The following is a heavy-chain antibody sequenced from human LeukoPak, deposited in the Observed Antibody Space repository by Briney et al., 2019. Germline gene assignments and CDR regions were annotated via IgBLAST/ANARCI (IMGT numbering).Heavy chain of an antibody. J-gene: IGHJ4*02. D-gene: IGHD2-21*02. V-gene: IGHV3-30*02. CDR1: GFTFSSYG. CDR2: IRYDGSNK. CDR3: ARRTRSGDCYNY. Sequence: PGGSLRLSCAASGFTFSSYGMHWVRQAPGKGLEWVAFIRYDGSNKYYADSVKGRFTISRDNAKNSLYLQMNSLRAEDTALYYCARRTRSGDCYNYWGQGTLVTVSS.